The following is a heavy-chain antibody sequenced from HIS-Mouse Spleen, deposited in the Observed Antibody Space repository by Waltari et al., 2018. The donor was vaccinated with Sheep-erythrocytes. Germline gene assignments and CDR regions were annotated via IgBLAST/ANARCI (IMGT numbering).Heavy chain of an antibody. V-gene: IGHV3-7*04. J-gene: IGHJ4*02. CDR3: ARARYGDY. D-gene: IGHD1-1*01. Sequence: EVQLVESGGGLVQPGGSLRLSCAASGFPFSSYWMSWVRQAPGKGLEWVANIKQDGSEKYYVDSVKGRFTISRDNAKNSLYLQMNSLRAEDTAVYYCARARYGDYWGQGTLVTVSS. CDR2: IKQDGSEK. CDR1: GFPFSSYW.